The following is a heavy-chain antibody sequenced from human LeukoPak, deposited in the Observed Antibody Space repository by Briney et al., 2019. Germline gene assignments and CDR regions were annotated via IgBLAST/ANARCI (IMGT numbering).Heavy chain of an antibody. V-gene: IGHV3-23*01. Sequence: GGSLRLSCAASGFTFSSYAMSRVRQAPGKGLEWVSAISGSGGSTYYADSVKGRFTISRDNSKNTLYLQMNSLRAEDTAVYYCAKTSGWYFDYFDYWGQGALVTVSS. CDR1: GFTFSSYA. CDR2: ISGSGGST. CDR3: AKTSGWYFDYFDY. J-gene: IGHJ4*02. D-gene: IGHD6-19*01.